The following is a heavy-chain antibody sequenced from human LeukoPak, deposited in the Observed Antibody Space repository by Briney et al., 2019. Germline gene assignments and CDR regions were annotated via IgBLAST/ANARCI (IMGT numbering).Heavy chain of an antibody. Sequence: SVTVSFEASGGTFSSYAISWVRQAPGQGLEWMGRIIPILGIANYAQKFQGRVTITADKSTSTAYMELSSLRSEDTAVYYCAREGSNLVQGTIFAPFDPWGQGTLVTVSS. CDR3: AREGSNLVQGTIFAPFDP. CDR1: GGTFSSYA. V-gene: IGHV1-69*04. D-gene: IGHD3-3*01. J-gene: IGHJ5*02. CDR2: IIPILGIA.